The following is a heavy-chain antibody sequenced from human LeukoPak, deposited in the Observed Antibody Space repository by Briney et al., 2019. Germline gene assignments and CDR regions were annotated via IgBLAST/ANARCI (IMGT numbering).Heavy chain of an antibody. CDR3: ARDSTKTYYYGSGKGYMDV. CDR1: GYTFTGYY. CDR2: INPNSGGT. V-gene: IGHV1-2*02. D-gene: IGHD3-10*01. J-gene: IGHJ6*03. Sequence: GASVKVSCKASGYTFTGYYMHWVRQAPGQGLEWMGWINPNSGGTNYAQNFQGRVTMTRDTSISTAYMELSRLRSDDTAVYYCARDSTKTYYYGSGKGYMDVWGKGTTVTVSS.